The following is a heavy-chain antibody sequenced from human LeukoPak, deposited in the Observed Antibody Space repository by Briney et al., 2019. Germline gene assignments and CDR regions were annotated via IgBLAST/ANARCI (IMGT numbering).Heavy chain of an antibody. D-gene: IGHD6-19*01. CDR1: GGSISSYY. Sequence: PSETLSLTCTVSGGSISSYYWSWIRQPAGKGLEWIGRIYTSGSTNYNPSLKSRVTMSVDTSENQFSLKLSSVTAADTAVYYCARDHPVSSGWYLNWFDPWGQGTLVTVSS. CDR3: ARDHPVSSGWYLNWFDP. J-gene: IGHJ5*02. CDR2: IYTSGST. V-gene: IGHV4-4*07.